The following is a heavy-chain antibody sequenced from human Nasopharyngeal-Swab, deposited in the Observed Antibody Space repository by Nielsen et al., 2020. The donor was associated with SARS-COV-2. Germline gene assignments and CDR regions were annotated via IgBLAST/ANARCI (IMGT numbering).Heavy chain of an antibody. D-gene: IGHD6-13*01. J-gene: IGHJ6*01. V-gene: IGHV4-31*02. CDR2: IYYTGST. Sequence: WIRQPPGKGLEWIGYIYYTGSTYCNPSLKSRVTISVDTFKNQFSLKLTSVTAADTAVYYCARYPSSSWSSYGMDVWGQGTTVTVSS. CDR3: ARYPSSSWSSYGMDV.